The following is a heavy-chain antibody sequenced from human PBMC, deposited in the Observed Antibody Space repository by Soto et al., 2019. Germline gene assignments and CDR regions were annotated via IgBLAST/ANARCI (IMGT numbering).Heavy chain of an antibody. CDR1: GGTFSSYA. CDR3: ARTCDRSGYYCGLYYYYGMDV. Sequence: SVKVSCKASGGTFSSYAISWVRQAPGQGLEWMGGIIPIFGTANYAQKFQGRVTITADESTSTAYMELSSLRSEDTAVYYCARTCDRSGYYCGLYYYYGMDVWGQGTTVTVSS. V-gene: IGHV1-69*13. D-gene: IGHD3-22*01. CDR2: IIPIFGTA. J-gene: IGHJ6*02.